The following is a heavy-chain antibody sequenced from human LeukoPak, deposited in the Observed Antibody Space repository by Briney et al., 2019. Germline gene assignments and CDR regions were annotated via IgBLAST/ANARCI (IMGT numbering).Heavy chain of an antibody. V-gene: IGHV3-21*01. CDR3: VRLRRNGDTSGYYYYYDY. CDR2: ISVRSNYI. J-gene: IGHJ4*02. Sequence: PGGSLSLSCAASGYTFSSYSINWVRQAPGKGLEWVSSISVRSNYIYYADSVRGRFSISRDDARDSLYLQMNSLRAEDTAVYYCVRLRRNGDTSGYYYYYDYWGQGTLVTVSS. D-gene: IGHD3-22*01. CDR1: GYTFSSYS.